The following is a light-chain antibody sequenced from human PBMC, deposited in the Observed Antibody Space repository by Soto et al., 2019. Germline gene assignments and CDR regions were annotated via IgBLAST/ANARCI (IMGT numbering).Light chain of an antibody. CDR1: SSDVGGYNY. CDR2: DVS. Sequence: QSVLTQPASVSGSPGQSITISCTGTSSDVGGYNYVSWYQQHPGKAPKLMIYDVSNRPSGVSDRFSGSKSGNTASLTISGLQADDEADYYCRSYTSSSTHVVLGGGTKQNV. V-gene: IGLV2-14*01. CDR3: RSYTSSSTHVV. J-gene: IGLJ2*01.